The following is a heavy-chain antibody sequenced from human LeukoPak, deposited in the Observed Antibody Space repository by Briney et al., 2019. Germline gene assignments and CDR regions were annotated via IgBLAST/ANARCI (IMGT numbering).Heavy chain of an antibody. CDR3: ANLYCSSTRCFDY. Sequence: GGSLRLSCAASGFTFSNYDMSWVRQAPGKGLEWVSTITNGGSTYYADSVKGRFAISRDNSKNTLYLQMNSLRAEDTAVYYCANLYCSSTRCFDYWDQGTLVTVSS. V-gene: IGHV3-23*01. CDR1: GFTFSNYD. J-gene: IGHJ4*02. CDR2: ITNGGST. D-gene: IGHD2-2*01.